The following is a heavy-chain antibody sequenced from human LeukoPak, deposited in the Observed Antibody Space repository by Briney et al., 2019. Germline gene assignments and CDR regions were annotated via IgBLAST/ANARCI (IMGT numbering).Heavy chain of an antibody. J-gene: IGHJ6*03. CDR1: GGSISSYY. CDR2: IYTSGST. CDR3: ARGDGDLYYYYYYMDV. D-gene: IGHD4-17*01. V-gene: IGHV4-4*07. Sequence: SETLSLTCTVSGGSISSYYWSWIRQPAGKGLEWIGRIYTSGSTNYNPSLKSRVTMSVDTSKNQFSLKLSSVTAADTAVYYCARGDGDLYYYYYYMDVWGKGTTVTVCS.